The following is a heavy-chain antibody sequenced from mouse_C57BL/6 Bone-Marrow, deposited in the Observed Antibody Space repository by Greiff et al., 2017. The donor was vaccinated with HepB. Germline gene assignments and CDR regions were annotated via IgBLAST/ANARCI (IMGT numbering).Heavy chain of an antibody. V-gene: IGHV5-4*03. CDR2: ISDGGSYT. CDR1: GFTFSSYA. Sequence: DVMLVESGGGLVKPGGSLKLSCAASGFTFSSYAMSWVRQTPEKRLEWVATISDGGSYTYYPDNVKGRFTISRDNAKNNQYLQMSHLKSEDTAMYYCASPSYYREAWFSYWGQGTLVTVTA. CDR3: ASPSYYREAWFSY. J-gene: IGHJ3*01. D-gene: IGHD2-14*01.